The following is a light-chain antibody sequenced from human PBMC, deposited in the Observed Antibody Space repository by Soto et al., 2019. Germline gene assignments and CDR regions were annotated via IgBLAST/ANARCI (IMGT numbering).Light chain of an antibody. CDR2: DAS. CDR3: QRYGRSFT. CDR1: QSVTSNY. Sequence: EIVLTQSPGTLSLSPGERAALSCRASQSVTSNYLAWYQQKPGQAPRLLIYDASIRATGIPDRFSGSGSGTDFTLTISRLEPEDFAVYYCQRYGRSFTFGGGTKVEIK. J-gene: IGKJ4*01. V-gene: IGKV3-20*01.